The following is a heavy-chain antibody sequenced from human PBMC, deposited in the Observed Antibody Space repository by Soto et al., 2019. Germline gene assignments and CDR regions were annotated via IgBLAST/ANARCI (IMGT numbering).Heavy chain of an antibody. J-gene: IGHJ6*02. CDR1: GYTFTSYA. CDR3: VRDGPMVRGVFVDYYGMDV. V-gene: IGHV1-3*01. Sequence: ASVNLSCKASGYTFTSYAMHWVRQAPGQRLEWMGWINAGNGNTKYSQKFQGRVTITRDTSASTAYMELSSLRSEDTAVYYCVRDGPMVRGVFVDYYGMDVWGQGTTVTVSS. D-gene: IGHD3-10*01. CDR2: INAGNGNT.